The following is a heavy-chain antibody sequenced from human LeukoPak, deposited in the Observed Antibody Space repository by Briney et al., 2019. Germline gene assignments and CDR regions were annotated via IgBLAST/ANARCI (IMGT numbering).Heavy chain of an antibody. Sequence: GGCLRLSCAASGFTFSSYSMNWVRQAPGKGLEWVSSISSSSSYIYYADSVKGRFTISRDNAKNSLYLQMNSLRAEDTAVYYCAISTTGTTALDYWGQGTLVTVSS. CDR3: AISTTGTTALDY. V-gene: IGHV3-21*01. J-gene: IGHJ4*02. CDR2: ISSSSSYI. D-gene: IGHD1-1*01. CDR1: GFTFSSYS.